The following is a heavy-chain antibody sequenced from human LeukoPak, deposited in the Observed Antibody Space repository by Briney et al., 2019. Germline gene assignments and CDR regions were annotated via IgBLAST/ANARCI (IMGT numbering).Heavy chain of an antibody. J-gene: IGHJ4*02. CDR3: ANLIVGATQQRFDY. Sequence: GGSLRLSCAASGFTFSSYGMHWVRQAPGKGPEWVAVISYDGSNKYYADSVKGRFTISRDNSKNTLYLQMNSLRAEDTAVYYCANLIVGATQQRFDYWGQGTLVTVSS. CDR1: GFTFSSYG. D-gene: IGHD1-26*01. V-gene: IGHV3-30*18. CDR2: ISYDGSNK.